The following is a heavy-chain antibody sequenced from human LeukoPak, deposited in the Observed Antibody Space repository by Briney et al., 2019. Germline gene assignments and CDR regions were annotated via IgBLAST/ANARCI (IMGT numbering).Heavy chain of an antibody. Sequence: GSSVKVSCKASGGTFSSYAISWVRQAPGQGLEWMGGIIPIFGTANYAQKFQGRVTITADESTSTAYMELSSLRSEDTAVYYCARGGFTVTNYHRFDYWGQGTLVTVSS. J-gene: IGHJ4*02. D-gene: IGHD4-17*01. V-gene: IGHV1-69*01. CDR3: ARGGFTVTNYHRFDY. CDR1: GGTFSSYA. CDR2: IIPIFGTA.